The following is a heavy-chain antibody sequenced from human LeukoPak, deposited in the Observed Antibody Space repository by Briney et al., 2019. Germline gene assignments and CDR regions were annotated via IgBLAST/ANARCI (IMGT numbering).Heavy chain of an antibody. D-gene: IGHD6-6*01. CDR2: INHSGST. CDR1: GGSFSGYY. CDR3: ARGRIAARQIFTYYYYGMDV. V-gene: IGHV4-34*01. J-gene: IGHJ6*02. Sequence: PSETLSLTCAVYGGSFSGYYWSWIRQPPGKGLEWIGEINHSGSTNHNPSLKSRVTISVDTSKNQFSLKLSSVTAADTAVYYCARGRIAARQIFTYYYYGMDVWGQGTTVTVSS.